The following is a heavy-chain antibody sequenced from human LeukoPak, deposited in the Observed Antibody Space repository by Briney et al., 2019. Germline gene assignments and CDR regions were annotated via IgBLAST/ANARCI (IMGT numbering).Heavy chain of an antibody. V-gene: IGHV4-59*01. Sequence: SETLSLTRTVSRGSTSSYYWSWIRQPPGKGLGWIEYIYYSVSTNYNPPLKSRVTISVDTSKNQFSLKLSSVTAADTAVYYGAGRGSGIFDYWGQGTLVTVSS. J-gene: IGHJ4*02. CDR2: IYYSVST. D-gene: IGHD1-26*01. CDR3: AGRGSGIFDY. CDR1: RGSTSSYY.